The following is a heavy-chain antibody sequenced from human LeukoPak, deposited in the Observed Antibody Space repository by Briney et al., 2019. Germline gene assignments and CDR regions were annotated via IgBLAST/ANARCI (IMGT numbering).Heavy chain of an antibody. D-gene: IGHD1-26*01. CDR2: IYYSGST. Sequence: PSETLSLTCTVSGGSISSYYWSWIRQPPGKGLEWIGYIYYSGSTNYNPSLKSRVTISVDTSKNQFSLKLSSVTAADTAVYYCARDEYSGSYYDYWGQGTLVTVSS. CDR3: ARDEYSGSYYDY. CDR1: GGSISSYY. J-gene: IGHJ4*02. V-gene: IGHV4-59*01.